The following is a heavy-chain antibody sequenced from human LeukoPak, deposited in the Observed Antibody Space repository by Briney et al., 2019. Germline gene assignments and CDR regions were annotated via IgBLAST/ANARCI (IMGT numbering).Heavy chain of an antibody. J-gene: IGHJ4*02. CDR2: IYYSGST. CDR3: ARGARYPSDPMDY. D-gene: IGHD2-2*02. CDR1: GGSISSGDYY. V-gene: IGHV4-30-4*01. Sequence: PSETLSLTCTVSGGSISSGDYYWSWIRQPPGKGLEWIGYIYYSGSTYYNPSLKSRVTISVDTSKNQFSLKLSSVTAADTAVYYCARGARYPSDPMDYWGQGTLVTVSS.